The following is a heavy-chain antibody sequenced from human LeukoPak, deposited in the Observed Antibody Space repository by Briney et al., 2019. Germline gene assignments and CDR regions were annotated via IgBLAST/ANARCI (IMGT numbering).Heavy chain of an antibody. J-gene: IGHJ5*02. Sequence: GGSLRLSCAASGFTFNGYYMSWIRQAPGKGLEWLSYINIGGTNTHYADSVKGRFTISRDNAKKSLYLEMNNLRAEDTAVYYRATDGAGFDTWGQGVLVTVSS. V-gene: IGHV3-11*01. CDR2: INIGGTNT. CDR1: GFTFNGYY. CDR3: ATDGAGFDT.